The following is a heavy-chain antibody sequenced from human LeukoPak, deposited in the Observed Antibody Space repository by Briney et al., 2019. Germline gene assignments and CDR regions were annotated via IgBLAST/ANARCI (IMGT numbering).Heavy chain of an antibody. CDR3: ARGTSGEYYYDSSGYYYVRSNYYFDY. D-gene: IGHD3-22*01. CDR2: IKQDGSEK. CDR1: GFTFSSYW. Sequence: GGSLRLPCAASGFTFSSYWMSWVRQAPGKGLEWVANIKQDGSEKYYVDSVKGRFTISRDNAKNSLYLQMNSLRAEDTAVYYCARGTSGEYYYDSSGYYYVRSNYYFDYWGQGTLVTVSS. V-gene: IGHV3-7*03. J-gene: IGHJ4*02.